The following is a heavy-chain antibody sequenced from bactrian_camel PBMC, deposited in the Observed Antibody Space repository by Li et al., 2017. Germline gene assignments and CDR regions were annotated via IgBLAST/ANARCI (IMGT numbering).Heavy chain of an antibody. D-gene: IGHD6*01. CDR2: IATGSGNT. CDR1: GYTYNRNC. CDR3: AEGRGSRGEHCYSLNY. Sequence: ESGGGSVQAGGSLRLSCAASGYTYNRNCMAWFRQAPGKEREGVARIATGSGNTYYADSVKGRFAISQDKDKSTLDLQMNSLKPEDTATYYCAEGRGSRGEHCYSLNYWGQGTQVTVS. V-gene: IGHV3S28*01. J-gene: IGHJ4*01.